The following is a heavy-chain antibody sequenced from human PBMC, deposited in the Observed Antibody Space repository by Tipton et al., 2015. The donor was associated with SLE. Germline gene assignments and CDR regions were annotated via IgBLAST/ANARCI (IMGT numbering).Heavy chain of an antibody. J-gene: IGHJ4*02. D-gene: IGHD3-10*01. CDR2: VNHSGST. Sequence: TLSLTCAVYGGSFTTHYWSWIRQPPGKGLEWIGEVNHSGSTNYNPSLKSRVTISVDTSNNQFSLKLSSVTAADTAVYYCARGRGIHLFDYWGQGTLVTVSS. CDR3: ARGRGIHLFDY. V-gene: IGHV4-34*01. CDR1: GGSFTTHY.